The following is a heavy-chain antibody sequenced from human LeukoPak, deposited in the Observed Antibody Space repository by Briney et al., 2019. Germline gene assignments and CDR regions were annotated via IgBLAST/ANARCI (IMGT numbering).Heavy chain of an antibody. D-gene: IGHD2-21*02. Sequence: SETLSLTCTVSGGSISSRSYYWGWIRQPPGKGLEWIGSMYYSGSTNYSPSLKSRVTISVDTSKSQFSLKLSSVTAADTAVHYCARGDSYVQIDYWGQGTLVTVSS. J-gene: IGHJ4*02. V-gene: IGHV4-39*01. CDR1: GGSISSRSYY. CDR3: ARGDSYVQIDY. CDR2: MYYSGST.